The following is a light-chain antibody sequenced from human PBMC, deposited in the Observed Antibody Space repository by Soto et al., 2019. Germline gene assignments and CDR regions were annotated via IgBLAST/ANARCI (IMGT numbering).Light chain of an antibody. CDR2: EGG. J-gene: IGLJ1*01. CDR3: CSFAGGSTYV. V-gene: IGLV2-23*01. CDR1: SSDVGSYNL. Sequence: QSVLTRAASGSGSPGQLITLSCTGTSSDVGSYNLVSWYQQHPGKAPKLMISEGGKRPSGVSNRFSGSKSGNTASLTISGLQAEDEADYYCCSFAGGSTYVFGTGTTVTV.